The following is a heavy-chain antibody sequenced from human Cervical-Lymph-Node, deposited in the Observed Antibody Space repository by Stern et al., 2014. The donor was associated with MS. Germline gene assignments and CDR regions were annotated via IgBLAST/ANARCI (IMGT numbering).Heavy chain of an antibody. CDR1: GFSLSSVGVG. Sequence: ESGPTLVKPTQTLTLTCTFSGFSLSSVGVGVGWVRQPPGKALEWLGILYWDDDKRYRPSLKSRLNITKDTSKNQVLLSITNLDPVDTGTYYCAHSLGAFGMDVWGQGTTVTVSS. CDR3: AHSLGAFGMDV. CDR2: LYWDDDK. V-gene: IGHV2-5*02. J-gene: IGHJ6*02.